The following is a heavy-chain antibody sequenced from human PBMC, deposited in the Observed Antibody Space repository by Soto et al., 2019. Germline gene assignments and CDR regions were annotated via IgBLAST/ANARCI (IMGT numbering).Heavy chain of an antibody. D-gene: IGHD6-19*01. Sequence: QVQLQESGPGLVKPSQTLSLTCTVSGGSISSGGYYWSWIRQHPGKGLEWIGYIYYSGSTYYNPYLKSRVTISVDTSKNQFSLKLSSVTAADTAVYYCARDQEQWSVFGMDVWGQGTTVTVSS. CDR3: ARDQEQWSVFGMDV. J-gene: IGHJ6*02. CDR2: IYYSGST. CDR1: GGSISSGGYY. V-gene: IGHV4-31*03.